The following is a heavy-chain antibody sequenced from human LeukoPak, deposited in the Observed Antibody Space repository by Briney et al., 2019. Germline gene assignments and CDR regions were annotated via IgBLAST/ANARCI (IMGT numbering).Heavy chain of an antibody. D-gene: IGHD3-22*01. V-gene: IGHV3-9*01. J-gene: IGHJ5*02. Sequence: GGSLRLSCAASGFTFDDYAMHWVRQAPGKGLEWVSGISWNSGSRGYADSVKGRFTISRDNAKNSLYLRMNSLRAEDTALYHCARGMNYYDSSGTNWFDPWGQGTLVTVSS. CDR2: ISWNSGSR. CDR3: ARGMNYYDSSGTNWFDP. CDR1: GFTFDDYA.